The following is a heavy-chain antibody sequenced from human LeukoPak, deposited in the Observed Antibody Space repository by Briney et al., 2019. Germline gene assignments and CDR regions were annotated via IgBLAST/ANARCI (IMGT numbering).Heavy chain of an antibody. CDR2: INSDGSST. D-gene: IGHD3-9*01. J-gene: IGHJ3*02. V-gene: IGHV3-74*01. CDR3: ALRYGILTGPSRAFDI. CDR1: GFTSTTYW. Sequence: GGSLRLSCAGSGFTSTTYWMQWVRQVPGKGRVWVSRINSDGSSTIYADSVKGRFTICRDNAKNTLYLQMNSLRAEDTAVYYCALRYGILTGPSRAFDIWGQGTMVTVSS.